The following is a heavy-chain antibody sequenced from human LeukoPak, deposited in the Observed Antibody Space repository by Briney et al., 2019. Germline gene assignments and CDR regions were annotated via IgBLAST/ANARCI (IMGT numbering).Heavy chain of an antibody. CDR3: ARERAGSGYGYYYMDV. CDR1: GFIFSSYG. V-gene: IGHV3-21*01. Sequence: GGSLRLSCAASGFIFSSYGMNWVRQAPGKGLEWLSSISSSGAYIYYADSVKGRFTISRDNAKNSLYLQMNSLRAEDTSVYFCARERAGSGYGYYYMDVWGKGTTVTISS. J-gene: IGHJ6*03. CDR2: ISSSGAYI. D-gene: IGHD5-12*01.